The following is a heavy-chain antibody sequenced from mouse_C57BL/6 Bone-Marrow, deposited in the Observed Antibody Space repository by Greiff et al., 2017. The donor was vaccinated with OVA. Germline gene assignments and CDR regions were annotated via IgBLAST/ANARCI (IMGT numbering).Heavy chain of an antibody. CDR3: ARSRWEYGYDDGFDY. D-gene: IGHD2-2*01. Sequence: QVQLQQPGAELVKPGASVKLSCKASGYTFTSYWMHWVKQRPGQGLEWIGMIHPNSGSTNYNEKFKSKATLTVDKSSSTAYMQLSSLTSEDSAVYYCARSRWEYGYDDGFDYWGQGTTLTVSS. CDR1: GYTFTSYW. J-gene: IGHJ2*01. V-gene: IGHV1-64*01. CDR2: IHPNSGST.